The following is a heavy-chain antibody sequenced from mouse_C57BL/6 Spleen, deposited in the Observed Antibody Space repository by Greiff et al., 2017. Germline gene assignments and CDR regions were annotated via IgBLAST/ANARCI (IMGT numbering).Heavy chain of an antibody. V-gene: IGHV1-50*01. Sequence: VQLQQPGAELVKPGASVKLSCKASGYTFTSYWMQWVKQRPGQGLEWIGEIDPSDSYTNYNQKFKGKATLTVDTSSSTAYMQLSSLTSEDSAVYYCARERVHYFDYWGQGTTLTVSS. CDR1: GYTFTSYW. J-gene: IGHJ2*01. CDR2: IDPSDSYT. CDR3: ARERVHYFDY.